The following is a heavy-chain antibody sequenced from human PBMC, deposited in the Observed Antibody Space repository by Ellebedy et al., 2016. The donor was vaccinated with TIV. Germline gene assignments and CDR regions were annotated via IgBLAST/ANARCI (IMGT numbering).Heavy chain of an antibody. Sequence: AASVKVSCKTSGYTFSNYGIMWVRQAPGQGLEWMGWISAQNGNTMYGQKFQGRVSMTTDTSTSTAYMDLRSLRSDDTAVYYCAKEYYDSSGASLDKWGQGTLVTVSS. J-gene: IGHJ4*02. D-gene: IGHD3-22*01. CDR2: ISAQNGNT. CDR1: GYTFSNYG. CDR3: AKEYYDSSGASLDK. V-gene: IGHV1-18*01.